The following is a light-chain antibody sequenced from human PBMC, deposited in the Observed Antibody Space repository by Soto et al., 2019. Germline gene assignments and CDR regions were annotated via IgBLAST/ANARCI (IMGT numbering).Light chain of an antibody. Sequence: EIVLTQSPGTLSLSPGERATLSCRASQSVSSSYLAWYQQKPGRAPRLLIYAASRRATGIPDRFTGSGSGTDFTLTITRLEPEDVAVYYCQQYDTSRPNRTFGQGTKVEI. J-gene: IGKJ1*01. CDR1: QSVSSSY. CDR2: AAS. V-gene: IGKV3-20*01. CDR3: QQYDTSRPNRT.